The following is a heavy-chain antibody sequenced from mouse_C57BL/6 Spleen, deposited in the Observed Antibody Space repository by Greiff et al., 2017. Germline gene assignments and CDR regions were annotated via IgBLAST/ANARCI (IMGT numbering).Heavy chain of an antibody. J-gene: IGHJ4*01. V-gene: IGHV3-6*01. CDR1: GYSITSGYY. D-gene: IGHD2-3*01. CDR2: ISYDGSN. CDR3: ARGGYDGYYSYYAMDY. Sequence: DVKLQESGPGLVKPSQSLSLTCSVTGYSITSGYYWNWIRQFPGNKLEWMGYISYDGSNNYNPSLKNRISITRDTSKNQFFLKLNSVTTEDTATYYCARGGYDGYYSYYAMDYWGQGTSVTVSS.